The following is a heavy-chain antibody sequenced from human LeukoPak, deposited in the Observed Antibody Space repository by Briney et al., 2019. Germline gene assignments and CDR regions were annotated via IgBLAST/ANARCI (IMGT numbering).Heavy chain of an antibody. J-gene: IGHJ4*02. CDR2: ISSSGSTI. CDR3: ARDQGTGDYFDY. D-gene: IGHD1-1*01. V-gene: IGHV3-11*01. Sequence: PGGSLILSCAASGFTFSDYYMSLIRQAPGKGLEWVSYISSSGSTIYYADSVKGRFTISRDNAKNSLYLQMHSLRAEDTAVYYCARDQGTGDYFDYWGQGTLVTVSS. CDR1: GFTFSDYY.